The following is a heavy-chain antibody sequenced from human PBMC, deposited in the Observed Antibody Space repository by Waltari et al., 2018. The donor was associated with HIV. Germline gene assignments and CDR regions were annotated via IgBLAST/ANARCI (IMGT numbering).Heavy chain of an antibody. V-gene: IGHV3-23*01. Sequence: EVQLLESGGGLVQPGGSLRLSCAASGFTFSSYAMSWVRQAPGKGLGWVLVISGSGCSKYYADFVKGRFTISRDNSKNTLYLQMNSLRAEDTAVYYCAKEGIAGRPSVPDYWGQGTLVTVSS. CDR3: AKEGIAGRPSVPDY. CDR1: GFTFSSYA. J-gene: IGHJ4*02. D-gene: IGHD6-6*01. CDR2: ISGSGCSK.